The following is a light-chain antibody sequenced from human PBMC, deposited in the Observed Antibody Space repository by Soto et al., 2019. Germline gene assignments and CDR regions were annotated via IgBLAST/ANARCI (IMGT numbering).Light chain of an antibody. V-gene: IGKV1-39*01. CDR3: QQSYSTPYT. CDR2: AAS. J-gene: IGKJ2*01. Sequence: DIQMTQSPYSLSASVGDRVTITCRASQSISSYLNWYQQKPGKAPKLLIYAASSLQSGVPSRFSGSRSGTDFTLTISSLQPEDFATYYCQQSYSTPYTLGQGTKLEIK. CDR1: QSISSY.